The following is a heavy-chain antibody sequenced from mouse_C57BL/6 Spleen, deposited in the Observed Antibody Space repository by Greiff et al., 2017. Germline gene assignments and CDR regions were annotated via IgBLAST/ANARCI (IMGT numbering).Heavy chain of an antibody. CDR2: INPSNGGT. D-gene: IGHD4-1*01. CDR1: GYTFTSYW. Sequence: QVQLQQPGTELVKPGASVKLSCKASGYTFTSYWMNWVKQRPGQGLEWIGNINPSNGGTNYNEKFKSKATLTVAKSSSTAYMQLRSLTSEDSAVYYCARGKDWDYCDYWGQGTTLTVSS. J-gene: IGHJ2*01. V-gene: IGHV1-53*01. CDR3: ARGKDWDYCDY.